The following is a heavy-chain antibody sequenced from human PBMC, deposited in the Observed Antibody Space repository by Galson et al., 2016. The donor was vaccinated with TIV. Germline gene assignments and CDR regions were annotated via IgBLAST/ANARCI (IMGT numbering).Heavy chain of an antibody. CDR3: AKDRGYFEGFDH. CDR2: LSGGATNT. J-gene: IGHJ4*02. Sequence: SLRLSCAGSGFTFNKYAMSWVRQAPGKGLEWVSALSGGATNTYYTDSVKGRFTISRDNSQNKVFLEMDSLRVDDTAVYYCAKDRGYFEGFDHWGPGTLVTVSS. V-gene: IGHV3-23*01. D-gene: IGHD6-25*01. CDR1: GFTFNKYA.